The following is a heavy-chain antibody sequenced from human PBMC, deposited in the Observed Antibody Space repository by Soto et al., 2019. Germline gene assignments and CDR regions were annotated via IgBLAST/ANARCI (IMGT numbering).Heavy chain of an antibody. V-gene: IGHV4-59*08. CDR2: IYYSGST. Sequence: SETLSLTCTVSGGSISSYYWSWIRQPPGKGLEWIGYIYYSGSTNYNPSLKSRVTISVDTSKNQFSLKLSSVTAADTAVYYCARRWLGSDYYMDVWGKGTTVTVSS. J-gene: IGHJ6*03. CDR3: ARRWLGSDYYMDV. D-gene: IGHD6-19*01. CDR1: GGSISSYY.